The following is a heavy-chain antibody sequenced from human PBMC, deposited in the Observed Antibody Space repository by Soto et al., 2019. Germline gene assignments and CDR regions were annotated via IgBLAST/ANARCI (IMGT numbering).Heavy chain of an antibody. CDR3: ARQSSAWSFDP. Sequence: SGGSLRLSCAVSGFSFGTYTVNWVRQAPGMGLEWVSGLSDSVGTTHYAYSVKGRFTISRDKSKNTLYLQMNNLGAEDTAVYYCARQSSAWSFDPWGQGTLVTVSS. CDR1: GFSFGTYT. V-gene: IGHV3-23*01. D-gene: IGHD6-19*01. J-gene: IGHJ5*02. CDR2: LSDSVGTT.